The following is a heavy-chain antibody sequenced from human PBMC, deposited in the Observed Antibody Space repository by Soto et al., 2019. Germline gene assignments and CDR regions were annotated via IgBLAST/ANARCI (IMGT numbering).Heavy chain of an antibody. CDR2: INPNSGGT. V-gene: IGHV1-2*04. Sequence: QVQLVQSGAEVKKPGASVKVSCKASGYTFTGYYMHWVRQAPGQGLEWMGWINPNSGGTNYAQKFQGWVNMTRDTSISTAYMELSRLRSDDTAVYYCARGNSLLWFGELLAGDDAFDIWGQGTMVTVSS. J-gene: IGHJ3*02. CDR1: GYTFTGYY. D-gene: IGHD3-10*01. CDR3: ARGNSLLWFGELLAGDDAFDI.